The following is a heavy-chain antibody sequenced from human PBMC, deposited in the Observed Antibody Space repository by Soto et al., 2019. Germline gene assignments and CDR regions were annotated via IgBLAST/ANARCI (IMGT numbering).Heavy chain of an antibody. CDR1: GDSVSSNSAA. V-gene: IGHV6-1*01. CDR3: ARDQPVSYSSGWYDLDY. D-gene: IGHD6-19*01. J-gene: IGHJ4*02. Sequence: SQTLSLTCAISGDSVSSNSAAWNWIRQSPSRGLEWLGRTYYRSKWYNDYAVSVKSRITINPDTSKNQFSLQLNSVTPGDTAVYYCARDQPVSYSSGWYDLDYWGQGTLVTVSS. CDR2: TYYRSKWYN.